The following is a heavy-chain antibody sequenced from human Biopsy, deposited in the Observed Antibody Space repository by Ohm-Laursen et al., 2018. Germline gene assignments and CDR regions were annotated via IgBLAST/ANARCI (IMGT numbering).Heavy chain of an antibody. CDR1: GFTFRTYG. CDR3: VKDRGAAGTDYYYGMDV. CDR2: ISYDQITK. V-gene: IGHV3-30*18. J-gene: IGHJ6*02. D-gene: IGHD3-10*01. Sequence: SLRLSCAASGFTFRTYGMHWVRLAPGKGLGWVAVISYDQITKHYADSVRGRFTISRDNSKNTLYLQMNSLRAEDTAVFYCVKDRGAAGTDYYYGMDVWGQGTRSPSP.